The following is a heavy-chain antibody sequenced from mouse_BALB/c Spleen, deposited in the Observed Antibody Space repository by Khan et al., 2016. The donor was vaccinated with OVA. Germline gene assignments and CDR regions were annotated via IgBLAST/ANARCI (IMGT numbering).Heavy chain of an antibody. Sequence: VELVESGAELARPGASVKMSCKASGYTFTSYTIHWIKERPGQGLEWIGYINPSNGYTNYNQKFKDKATFTTDKSSTTAYLQLSSLTSDDSAVYNCVRDGAYHRNDGWFAYWGQGTLVTVSA. CDR3: VRDGAYHRNDGWFAY. J-gene: IGHJ3*01. CDR1: GYTFTSYT. D-gene: IGHD2-14*01. CDR2: INPSNGYT. V-gene: IGHV1-4*01.